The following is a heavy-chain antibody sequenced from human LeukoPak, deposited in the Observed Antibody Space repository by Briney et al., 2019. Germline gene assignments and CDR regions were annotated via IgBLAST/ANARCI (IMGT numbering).Heavy chain of an antibody. V-gene: IGHV4-38-2*02. CDR1: GYSISSGYY. D-gene: IGHD3-22*01. J-gene: IGHJ4*01. CDR3: ARRDDSSGYHKIFDY. Sequence: SETLSLTCTVSGYSISSGYYWGWIQQPPGKGLEWIGSIYHSGSTYYNPSLKSRVTISVDTSKNQFYLKLSSLTAADTAVYYCARRDDSSGYHKIFDYWGPGTLVTVSS. CDR2: IYHSGST.